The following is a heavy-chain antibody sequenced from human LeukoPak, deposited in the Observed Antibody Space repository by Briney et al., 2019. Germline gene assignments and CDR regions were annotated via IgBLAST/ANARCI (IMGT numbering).Heavy chain of an antibody. CDR3: AREWDSSGYIDY. CDR1: GGSISSSSYY. J-gene: IGHJ4*02. CDR2: IYYSGST. D-gene: IGHD3-22*01. Sequence: SETLSLTCTVSGGSISSSSYYWGWIRQPPGKGLEWIGSIYYSGSTYYNPSLKSRVTISVDTSKNQFSLKLSSVTAADTAVYYCAREWDSSGYIDYWGQETLVTVSS. V-gene: IGHV4-39*07.